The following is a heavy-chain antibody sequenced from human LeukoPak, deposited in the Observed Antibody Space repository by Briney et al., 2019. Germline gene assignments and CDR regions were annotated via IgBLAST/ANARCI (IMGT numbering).Heavy chain of an antibody. CDR3: ARDDPPNWFDT. Sequence: GWSLRLSCAASGITFGNKWMHWLRQAPGKGLVWISRINSDGCGSIYAASVKGRFTVSRDNAKMKLYMQMNSLRAEDTDEYDCARDDPPNWFDTWGQGTLVTVSS. J-gene: IGHJ5*02. CDR1: GITFGNKW. CDR2: INSDGCGS. V-gene: IGHV3-74*01.